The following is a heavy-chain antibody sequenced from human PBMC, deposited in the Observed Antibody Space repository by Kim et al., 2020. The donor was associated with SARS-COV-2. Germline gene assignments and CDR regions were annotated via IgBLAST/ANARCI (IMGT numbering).Heavy chain of an antibody. V-gene: IGHV1-18*01. CDR2: INTYNGNT. J-gene: IGHJ4*02. CDR3: ARGMDPTSLDH. Sequence: ASVKVSCKASGYTLTNYGIGWVRQAPGQGLEWMGWINTYNGNTNLAQKLQGRVTMTTDKSTTTAYMEMRSLTSDDTAMYYCARGMDPTSLDHWGQGTLLSVSS. CDR1: GYTLTNYG.